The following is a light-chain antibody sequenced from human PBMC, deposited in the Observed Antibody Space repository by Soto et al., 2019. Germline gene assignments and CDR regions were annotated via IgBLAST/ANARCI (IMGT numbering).Light chain of an antibody. CDR1: SSDVGAYNR. V-gene: IGLV2-14*01. Sequence: QSALTQPAAVSGSPGQSITISCTGTSSDVGAYNRVSWYQQHPGKAPKLIIHGVSNRPSGISYRFSGSKSGTTASLTISGLQPEDEADYYCNSYTTSDTYVFGTGTKLPS. CDR2: GVS. CDR3: NSYTTSDTYV. J-gene: IGLJ1*01.